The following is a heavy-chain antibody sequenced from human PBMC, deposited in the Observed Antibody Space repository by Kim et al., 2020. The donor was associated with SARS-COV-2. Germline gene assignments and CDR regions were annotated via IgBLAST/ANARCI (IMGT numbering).Heavy chain of an antibody. Sequence: GGSLRLSCAASGFTFSSYAMSWVRQAPGKGLEWVSVIYSGGSSTYYADSVKGRFTISRDNSKNTLYLQMNSLRAEDTAVYYCVKQRAVPIFDYWGQGTLVTVSS. D-gene: IGHD6-25*01. CDR1: GFTFSSYA. V-gene: IGHV3-23*03. J-gene: IGHJ4*02. CDR2: IYSGGSST. CDR3: VKQRAVPIFDY.